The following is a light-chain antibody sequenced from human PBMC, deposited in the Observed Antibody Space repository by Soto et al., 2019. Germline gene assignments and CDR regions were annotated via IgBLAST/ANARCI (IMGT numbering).Light chain of an antibody. V-gene: IGLV1-47*01. CDR1: SSKIGSNY. Sequence: QSVLTQPPSASRTPWQRVTISCSGGSSKIGSNYVYWYQHLTGTAPKLLIYRNSQRPSGVPDRFSGSKSGTSASLAISGLRSEDEADYYCATWDDSLSNYVFGTGTKVTVL. CDR2: RNS. J-gene: IGLJ1*01. CDR3: ATWDDSLSNYV.